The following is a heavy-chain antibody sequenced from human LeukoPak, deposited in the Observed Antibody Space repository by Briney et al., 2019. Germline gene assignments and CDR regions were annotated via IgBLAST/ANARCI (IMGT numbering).Heavy chain of an antibody. D-gene: IGHD3-9*01. CDR1: GGSFSGYY. Sequence: SETLSLTCAVYGGSFSGYYWSWIRQPPGKGLEWIGEINHSGSTNYNPSLKSRVTISVDTSKNQFSLKLSSVTAADTAVYYCARAIERYFDWLLSTAEFDYWGQGTLVTVSS. J-gene: IGHJ4*02. CDR3: ARAIERYFDWLLSTAEFDY. CDR2: INHSGST. V-gene: IGHV4-34*01.